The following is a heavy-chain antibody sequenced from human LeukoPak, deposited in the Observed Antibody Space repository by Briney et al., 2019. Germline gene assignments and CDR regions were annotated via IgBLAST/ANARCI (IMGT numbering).Heavy chain of an antibody. CDR2: IYYSGTT. D-gene: IGHD6-19*01. V-gene: IGHV4-39*01. Sequence: PSETLSLTCTVSGGSISSSSYYWGWIRQPPGKGLEWIGSIYYSGTTYYKPSLKSRVTISVDTSKNQFSLKLTSVTAADTAVYYCARPYSSGWYPFQHWGQGTLVTVSS. CDR1: GGSISSSSYY. J-gene: IGHJ1*01. CDR3: ARPYSSGWYPFQH.